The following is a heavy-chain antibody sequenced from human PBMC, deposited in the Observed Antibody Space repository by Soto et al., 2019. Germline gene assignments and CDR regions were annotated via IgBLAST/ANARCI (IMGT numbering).Heavy chain of an antibody. CDR2: IYYSGST. J-gene: IGHJ5*02. Sequence: PSETLSLTCTVSGGSISSSSYYWGWIRQPPGKGLEWIGSIYYSGSTYYNPSLKSRVTISVDTSKNQFSLKLSSVTAADTAVYYCARPGTTGTTGPNWIDPWGQGTLVTVSS. V-gene: IGHV4-39*01. CDR3: ARPGTTGTTGPNWIDP. CDR1: GGSISSSSYY. D-gene: IGHD1-1*01.